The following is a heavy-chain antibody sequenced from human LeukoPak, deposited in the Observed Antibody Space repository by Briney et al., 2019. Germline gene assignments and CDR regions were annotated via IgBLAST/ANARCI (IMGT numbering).Heavy chain of an antibody. CDR1: GFTFSNSG. CDR2: ISYDGSNK. Sequence: QPGRSLRLSCAASGFTFSNSGMHWVRQAPGKGLEWVSVISYDGSNKFYADSVKGRFTISRDNSKNTLYLQMNSLRAEDTAVYYCAKEMGATNYFEYWGQGTLVTVSS. D-gene: IGHD1-26*01. J-gene: IGHJ4*02. CDR3: AKEMGATNYFEY. V-gene: IGHV3-30*18.